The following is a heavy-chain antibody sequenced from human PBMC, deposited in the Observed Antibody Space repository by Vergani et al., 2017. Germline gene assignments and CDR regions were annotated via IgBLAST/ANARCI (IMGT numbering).Heavy chain of an antibody. J-gene: IGHJ6*02. CDR1: GGSFNTYY. CDR2: IYSTGST. D-gene: IGHD3-9*01. V-gene: IGHV4-59*13. CDR3: ARVMYRDEASTGYRLEGMDI. Sequence: QLQLQESGPGLVKPSETLSLTCTVSGGSFNTYYWSWIRQSPGKGLEWIGYIYSTGSTNYNPSLNSRVTMSVDTSKNQFSLKLRSVTAADTAVYFCARVMYRDEASTGYRLEGMDIWGQGTMVTISS.